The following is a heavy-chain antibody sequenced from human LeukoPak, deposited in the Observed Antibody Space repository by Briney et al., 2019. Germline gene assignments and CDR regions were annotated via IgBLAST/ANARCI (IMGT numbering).Heavy chain of an antibody. CDR3: ARRVGSPGSYYTYYYYYYMDV. J-gene: IGHJ6*03. CDR1: GGSFSGYY. Sequence: PSETLSLTCAVYGGSFSGYYWSWIRQPPGKGLEWIGEINHSGSTNYNPSLKSRVTISVDTSKNQFSLKLSSVTAADTAVYYCARRVGSPGSYYTYYYYYYMDVWGKGTTVTISS. CDR2: INHSGST. D-gene: IGHD3-10*01. V-gene: IGHV4-34*01.